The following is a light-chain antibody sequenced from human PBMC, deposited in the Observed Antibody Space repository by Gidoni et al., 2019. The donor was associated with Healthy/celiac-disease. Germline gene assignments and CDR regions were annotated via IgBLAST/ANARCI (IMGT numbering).Light chain of an antibody. J-gene: IGKJ4*01. CDR1: QSVSSY. V-gene: IGKV3-11*01. CDR3: QQRSNWPLT. Sequence: IVSPQSPATLSLSPGERATLSCRASQSVSSYLAWYQQKPGQAPRLLIYDASNRATGIPARFSGSGSGTDFTLTISSLEPEDFAVYYCQQRSNWPLTFGGGTKVEIK. CDR2: DAS.